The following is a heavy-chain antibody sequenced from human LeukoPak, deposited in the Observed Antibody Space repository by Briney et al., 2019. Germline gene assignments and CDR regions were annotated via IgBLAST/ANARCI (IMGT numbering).Heavy chain of an antibody. CDR2: INHSGST. Sequence: SETLSLTCAVYGGSLSGYYWSWIRQPPGKGLEWIGEINHSGSTNYNPSLKSRVTISVDTSKNQFSLKLSSVTAADTAVYYCARGDSPSGGAFDIWGQGTMVTVSS. CDR3: ARGDSPSGGAFDI. V-gene: IGHV4-34*01. CDR1: GGSLSGYY. J-gene: IGHJ3*02. D-gene: IGHD3-22*01.